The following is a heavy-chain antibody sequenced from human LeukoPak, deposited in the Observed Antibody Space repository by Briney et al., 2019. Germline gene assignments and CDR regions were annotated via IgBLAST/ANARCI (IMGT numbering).Heavy chain of an antibody. CDR1: GFTFSSYG. CDR2: IWYDGSNK. Sequence: PGRSLTLSCAASGFTFSSYGMHWVRQAPGKGLEWVGVIWYDGSNKYYADSVKGRFTISRGNSKNTLYLQMNSPRAEDMAVYYCAKDLASYYDSSGYCDYWGQGTLVTVSS. V-gene: IGHV3-33*06. CDR3: AKDLASYYDSSGYCDY. J-gene: IGHJ4*02. D-gene: IGHD3-22*01.